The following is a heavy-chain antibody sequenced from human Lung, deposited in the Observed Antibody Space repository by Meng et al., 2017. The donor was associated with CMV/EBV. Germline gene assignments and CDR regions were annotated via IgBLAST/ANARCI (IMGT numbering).Heavy chain of an antibody. CDR1: GFSLSTSGVG. V-gene: IGHV2-5*01. CDR3: AHIRKWELTRGVDY. Sequence: SGPXLVKPTQTLTLTCTFSGFSLSTSGVGVGWIRRPPGKALEWLALIYWNDDKRYSPSLKSRLTITKDTSKNQVVLTMTNMDPVDTATYYCAHIRKWELTRGVDYXGQGXLVTVSS. CDR2: IYWNDDK. J-gene: IGHJ4*02. D-gene: IGHD1-26*01.